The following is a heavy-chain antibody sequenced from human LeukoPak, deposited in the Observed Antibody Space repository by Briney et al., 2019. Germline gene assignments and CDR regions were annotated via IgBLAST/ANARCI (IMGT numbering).Heavy chain of an antibody. Sequence: SETLALTCTVSGGSISSYYWSWIRQPAGKGREWIGRIYKSGSTNYNPSLKSRLTLSVDKSKTQFSLKVSSVTAADTAVYYCARVAPSGYYYMDVWGKGTTVTVSS. CDR1: GGSISSYY. J-gene: IGHJ6*03. CDR3: ARVAPSGYYYMDV. D-gene: IGHD6-25*01. CDR2: IYKSGST. V-gene: IGHV4-4*07.